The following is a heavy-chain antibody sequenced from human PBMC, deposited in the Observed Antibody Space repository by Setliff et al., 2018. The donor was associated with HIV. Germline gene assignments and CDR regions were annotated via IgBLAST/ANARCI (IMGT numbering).Heavy chain of an antibody. CDR3: ARERRVDIAVVPAAKGTFDY. CDR1: RGTFSSYG. D-gene: IGHD2-2*01. Sequence: SVKVSCKASRGTFSSYGFNWVRQAPGQGLEWMGGIIPILGIANYAQKFKGRVTITADKSTSTVYMELSSLRSEDTAVYSCARERRVDIAVVPAAKGTFDYWGQGALVTVSS. V-gene: IGHV1-69*10. CDR2: IIPILGIA. J-gene: IGHJ4*02.